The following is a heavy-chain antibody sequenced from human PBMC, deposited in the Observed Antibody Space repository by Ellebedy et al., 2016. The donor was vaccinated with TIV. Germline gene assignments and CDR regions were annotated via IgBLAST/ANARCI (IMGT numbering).Heavy chain of an antibody. V-gene: IGHV3-74*01. CDR2: INSDGSST. Sequence: GGSLRLSXAASGFTFSSYWMHWVRQAPGKGLVWVSRINSDGSSTSYADSVKGRFTISRDNAKNTLYPQMNSLRAEDTAVYYCARAVAGTDPADYWGQGTLVTVSS. J-gene: IGHJ4*02. CDR3: ARAVAGTDPADY. D-gene: IGHD6-19*01. CDR1: GFTFSSYW.